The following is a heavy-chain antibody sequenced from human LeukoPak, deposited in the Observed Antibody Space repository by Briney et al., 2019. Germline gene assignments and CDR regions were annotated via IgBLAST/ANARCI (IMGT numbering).Heavy chain of an antibody. CDR3: ARGPQLGSGYHPDC. D-gene: IGHD3-22*01. CDR2: ITGSDDKT. V-gene: IGHV3-23*01. CDR1: GFTFNSAA. J-gene: IGHJ4*02. Sequence: GGSLSLSGAASGFTFNSAAMTWLGQAPGGGVEGVSTITGSDDKTYYADSVKGRFTISRDYSKNKLQLQMKSLRVEDTAMYCCARGPQLGSGYHPDCWGQGTLVTVSS.